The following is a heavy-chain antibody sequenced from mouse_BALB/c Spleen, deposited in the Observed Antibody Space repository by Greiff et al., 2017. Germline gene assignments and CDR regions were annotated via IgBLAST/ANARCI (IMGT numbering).Heavy chain of an antibody. Sequence: EVQLVESGGGLVKPGGSLKLSCAASGFTFSDYYMYWVRQTPEKRLEWVATISDGGSYTYYPDSVKGRFTISRDNAKNTLYLQMSSLKSEDTAMYYCAGDALYYGRGNCFDVWGAGTTVTVSS. CDR3: AGDALYYGRGNCFDV. D-gene: IGHD1-1*01. V-gene: IGHV5-4*02. CDR1: GFTFSDYY. J-gene: IGHJ1*01. CDR2: ISDGGSYT.